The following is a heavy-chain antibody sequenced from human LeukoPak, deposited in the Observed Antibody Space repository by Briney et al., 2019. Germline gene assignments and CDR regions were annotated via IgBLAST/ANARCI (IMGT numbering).Heavy chain of an antibody. Sequence: ASVTVSFKASGYTFTSYGISWVRQAPGQGLEWMGWISAYNGNTNYAQKLQGRVTMTTDTSTSTAYMDLRSLRSDDTAVYYCARVRNSGFRYVDSWGQGTLVTVSS. D-gene: IGHD5-12*01. CDR3: ARVRNSGFRYVDS. V-gene: IGHV1-18*01. CDR2: ISAYNGNT. CDR1: GYTFTSYG. J-gene: IGHJ4*02.